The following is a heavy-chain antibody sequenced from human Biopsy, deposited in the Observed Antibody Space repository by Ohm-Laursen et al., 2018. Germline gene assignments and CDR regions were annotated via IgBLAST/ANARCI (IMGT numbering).Heavy chain of an antibody. Sequence: PSGTLSLTCTVSRDSISNYYWTWIRQSPGKGLDWIGYIYYTGSTNYNPSVKSRVTISVDTSKNQFSLKLNSVTAADTAVYFCARDSRGGHLNATLITGKNLDSWGQGILVTVSS. CDR3: ARDSRGGHLNATLITGKNLDS. V-gene: IGHV4-59*01. CDR2: IYYTGST. CDR1: RDSISNYY. D-gene: IGHD3-16*01. J-gene: IGHJ4*02.